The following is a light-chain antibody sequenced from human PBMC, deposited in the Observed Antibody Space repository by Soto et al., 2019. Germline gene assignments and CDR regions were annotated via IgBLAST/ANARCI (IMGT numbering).Light chain of an antibody. CDR3: CSYAGSRIWV. J-gene: IGLJ3*02. V-gene: IGLV2-23*02. CDR1: SSDVGNYNL. Sequence: QSALTQSASVSGSPGQSITISCTGTSSDVGNYNLVSWYQQHPGKAPKLMIYEVSKWPSGVSNRFSGSKSGNTASLTISGLQAEDEADYYCCSYAGSRIWVFGGGTKLTVL. CDR2: EVS.